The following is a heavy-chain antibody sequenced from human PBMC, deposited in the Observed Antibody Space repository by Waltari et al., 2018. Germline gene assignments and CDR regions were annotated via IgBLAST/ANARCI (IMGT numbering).Heavy chain of an antibody. V-gene: IGHV3-23*01. J-gene: IGHJ4*02. CDR1: GFTFSSYA. CDR2: ISGMGGST. Sequence: EVQLLESGGGLVQPGGSLRLSCAASGFTFSSYAMSWVRQAPGKGLEWVSAISGMGGSTYVADPVKGRFTISRDNSKSTLYLQMNSLRAEDTAVYYCAKALDYGDYGGSNYWGQGTLVTVSS. CDR3: AKALDYGDYGGSNY. D-gene: IGHD4-17*01.